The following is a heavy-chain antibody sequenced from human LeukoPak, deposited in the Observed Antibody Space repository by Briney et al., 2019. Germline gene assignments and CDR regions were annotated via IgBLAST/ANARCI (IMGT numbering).Heavy chain of an antibody. Sequence: GGSLRLSCAASGFTFSADVMSWVRQAPGEGLECVSAISESGGKTYYADSVKGRFTISRDNSENMLYMQMNSLKAEDTAVYYCARVSGKILIWPQPFGDGMDVWGQGTTVTVSS. J-gene: IGHJ6*02. CDR1: GFTFSADV. CDR2: ISESGGKT. V-gene: IGHV3-23*01. CDR3: ARVSGKILIWPQPFGDGMDV. D-gene: IGHD2-8*01.